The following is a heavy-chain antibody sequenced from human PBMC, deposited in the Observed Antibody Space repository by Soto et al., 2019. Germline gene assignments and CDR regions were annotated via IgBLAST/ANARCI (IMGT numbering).Heavy chain of an antibody. D-gene: IGHD4-17*01. CDR2: ISYDGSNK. Sequence: QVQLVESGGGVVQPGRSLRLSCAASGFTFSSYGMHWVRQAPGKGLEWVAVISYDGSNKYYADSVKGRFTISRDNSKNTLYLQMNSLRAEDNAVYYRAKKYGPASLWGQGTLVTVSS. CDR1: GFTFSSYG. J-gene: IGHJ4*02. V-gene: IGHV3-30*18. CDR3: AKKYGPASL.